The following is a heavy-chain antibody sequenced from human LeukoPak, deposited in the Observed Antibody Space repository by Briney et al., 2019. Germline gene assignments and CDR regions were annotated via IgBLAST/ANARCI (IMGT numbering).Heavy chain of an antibody. D-gene: IGHD5-18*01. V-gene: IGHV5-51*01. CDR1: GYSFTRYW. J-gene: IGHJ4*02. CDR3: ARVPTPVDTAMVIY. Sequence: GESLKISCKGSGYSFTRYWIGWVRQMPGKGLEWMGIIYPGDSDTRYGPSFQGQVTISADKSISTAYLQWSSLKASDTAMYYCARVPTPVDTAMVIYWGQGTLVTVSS. CDR2: IYPGDSDT.